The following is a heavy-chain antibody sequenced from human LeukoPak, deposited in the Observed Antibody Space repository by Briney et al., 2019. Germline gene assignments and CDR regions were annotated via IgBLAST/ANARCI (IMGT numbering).Heavy chain of an antibody. Sequence: GASVKVSCKASGYTFTGYYMHWVRQAPGQGLEWMGWMNPNSGGTNYAQKFQGRVTMTRDTSISTAYMELSRLRSDDTAVYYCARYTQKITMVRGVIIQYYYYYYMDVWGKGTTVTISS. CDR1: GYTFTGYY. D-gene: IGHD3-10*01. J-gene: IGHJ6*03. CDR3: ARYTQKITMVRGVIIQYYYYYYMDV. V-gene: IGHV1-2*02. CDR2: MNPNSGGT.